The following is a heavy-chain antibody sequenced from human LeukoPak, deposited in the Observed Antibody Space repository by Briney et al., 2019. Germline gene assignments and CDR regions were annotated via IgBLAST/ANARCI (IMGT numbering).Heavy chain of an antibody. CDR3: TRGSIAYYYMDV. V-gene: IGHV4-59*01. CDR2: IYYSGST. CDR1: GGSISSYY. D-gene: IGHD3-22*01. J-gene: IGHJ6*03. Sequence: PTETLSLTCTVSGGSISSYYWSWIRQPPGKGLEWIGNIYYSGSTNYNPSLKSRVTISVDTSKNQFSLKLSSVTAADTAVYYCTRGSIAYYYMDVWGKGTTVTISS.